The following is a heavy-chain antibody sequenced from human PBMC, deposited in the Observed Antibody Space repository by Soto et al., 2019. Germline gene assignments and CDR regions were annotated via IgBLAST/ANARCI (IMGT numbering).Heavy chain of an antibody. J-gene: IGHJ3*02. D-gene: IGHD6-6*01. Sequence: EVQLVESGGGLVQPGGSLRLSCEASGFTVSSNYMSWVRQAPGKGLEWVPVIYSGGSTYFADSVKGRFTISRDNSKNTLYLQMNSLRAEDTAVYYCARVRPDDAVDIWGQGTMVTVSS. V-gene: IGHV3-66*01. CDR2: IYSGGST. CDR3: ARVRPDDAVDI. CDR1: GFTVSSNY.